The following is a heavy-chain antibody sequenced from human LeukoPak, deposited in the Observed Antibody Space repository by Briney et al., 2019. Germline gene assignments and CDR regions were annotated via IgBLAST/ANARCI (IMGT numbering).Heavy chain of an antibody. V-gene: IGHV4-39*01. D-gene: IGHD4-23*01. J-gene: IGHJ2*01. CDR3: ARSPGGGNSWWYFDL. CDR1: GGSISSSSYY. CDR2: IYYSGST. Sequence: SETLSLTCTVSGGSISSSSYYWGWIRQPPGKGLEWIGSIYYSGSTYYNPSLKSRVTISVDTSKNQFSLKLSSVTAADTAVYYCARSPGGGNSWWYFDLWGRGTLVTVSS.